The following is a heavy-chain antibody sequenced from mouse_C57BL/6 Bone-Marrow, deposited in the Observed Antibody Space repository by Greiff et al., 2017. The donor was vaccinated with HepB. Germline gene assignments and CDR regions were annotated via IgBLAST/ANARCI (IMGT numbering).Heavy chain of an antibody. CDR2: INPYNGDT. CDR3: ARGEVYYDYDAAFAY. CDR1: GYSFTGYF. V-gene: IGHV1-20*01. D-gene: IGHD2-4*01. Sequence: EVQVVESGPELVKPGDSVKISCKASGYSFTGYFMNWVMQSHGKSLEWIGRINPYNGDTFYNQKFKGKATLTVDKSSSTAHMELRSLTSEDSAVYYCARGEVYYDYDAAFAYWGQGTLVTVSA. J-gene: IGHJ3*01.